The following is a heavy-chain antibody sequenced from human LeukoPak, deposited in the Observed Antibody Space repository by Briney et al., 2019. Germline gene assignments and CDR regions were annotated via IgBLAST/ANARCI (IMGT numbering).Heavy chain of an antibody. Sequence: KPSETLSLTCAVYGGSFSGYYWSWIRQPPGKGLEWIGEINHSGSTNYNPSLKSRVTISVDTSKNQFSLKLSSVTAADTAVYYCARAGYYYDSSGYNYDAFDIWGQGTMVTVSS. D-gene: IGHD3-22*01. CDR1: GGSFSGYY. J-gene: IGHJ3*02. V-gene: IGHV4-34*01. CDR2: INHSGST. CDR3: ARAGYYYDSSGYNYDAFDI.